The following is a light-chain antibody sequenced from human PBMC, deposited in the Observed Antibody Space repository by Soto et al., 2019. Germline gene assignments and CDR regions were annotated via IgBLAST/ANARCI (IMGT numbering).Light chain of an antibody. CDR3: QQYNNWPQT. V-gene: IGKV3-15*01. CDR1: QSVGSY. Sequence: EIVLTQSPATLSLSPGGRATLSCRASQSVGSYLAWYQQKPGQAPRLVIYDASSRSTGVPARFSGSGSGTEFTLTISSLQSEDFAVYYCQQYNNWPQTFGQGTKVDIK. CDR2: DAS. J-gene: IGKJ1*01.